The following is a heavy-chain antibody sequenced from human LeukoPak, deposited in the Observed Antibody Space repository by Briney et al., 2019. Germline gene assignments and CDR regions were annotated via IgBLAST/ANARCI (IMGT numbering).Heavy chain of an antibody. CDR2: ISGSGGST. V-gene: IGHV3-23*01. J-gene: IGHJ4*02. D-gene: IGHD3-10*01. CDR3: ARDRVSGSYYDS. Sequence: GGCLRLSCAASGFTFSSYAMSWVRQAPGKGLEWVSAISGSGGSTYYADSVKGRFTISRDNSKNMLYLQMNSLRAEDTAVYYCARDRVSGSYYDSWGQGTLVTVSS. CDR1: GFTFSSYA.